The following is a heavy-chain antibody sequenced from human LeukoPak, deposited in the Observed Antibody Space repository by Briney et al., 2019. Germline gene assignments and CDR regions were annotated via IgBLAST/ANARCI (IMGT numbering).Heavy chain of an antibody. V-gene: IGHV4-59*08. CDR1: GDSLDDYY. J-gene: IGHJ4*02. CDR2: IYYTGFT. D-gene: IGHD1-26*01. CDR3: ARRGKRIVGATTGFDY. Sequence: PSETLSLTCRVSGDSLDDYYWSWIRQPPGKGLEWLGRIYYTGFTTYNPSLRSRVFMSVDTSKNQFFLRLNSVTAADTAVYYCARRGKRIVGATTGFDYWGQGTLVTVSS.